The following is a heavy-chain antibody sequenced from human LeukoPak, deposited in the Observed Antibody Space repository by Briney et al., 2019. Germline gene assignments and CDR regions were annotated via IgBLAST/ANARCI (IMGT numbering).Heavy chain of an antibody. Sequence: SETLSLTCTVSGGSISSSSYCWGWIRQPPGKGLEWIGSIYYSGSTYYNPSLKSRVTISVDTSKNQFSLKLSSVTAADTAVYYCARHVSDYYGSETNNWFDPWGQGTLVTVSS. J-gene: IGHJ5*02. CDR1: GGSISSSSYC. CDR3: ARHVSDYYGSETNNWFDP. CDR2: IYYSGST. D-gene: IGHD3-10*01. V-gene: IGHV4-39*01.